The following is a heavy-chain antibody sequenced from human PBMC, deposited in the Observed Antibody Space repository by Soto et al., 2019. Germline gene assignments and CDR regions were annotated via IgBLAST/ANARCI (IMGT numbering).Heavy chain of an antibody. CDR3: SRRVCYSNRRDYFAY. D-gene: IGHD2-8*01. CDR2: IYPGDSET. V-gene: IGHV5-51*01. Sequence: ESLEISCKGSGYTFTTYWIGWVRQMPGKGLEWMGIIYPGDSETRYSPSFQGQVTISADRSITTAYLQWSSLKASDTAMYFCSRRVCYSNRRDYFAYWARGTLVTVSA. CDR1: GYTFTTYW. J-gene: IGHJ4*02.